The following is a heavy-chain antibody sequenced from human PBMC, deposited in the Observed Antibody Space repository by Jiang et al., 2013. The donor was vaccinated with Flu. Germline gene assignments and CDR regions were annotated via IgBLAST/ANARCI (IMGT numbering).Heavy chain of an antibody. J-gene: IGHJ3*02. CDR2: IIPILGIA. CDR1: GGTFSSYA. V-gene: IGHV1-69*04. D-gene: IGHD1-26*01. CDR3: ARDPPYSGSYHHAFDI. Sequence: SGAEVKKPGSSVKVSCKASGGTFSSYAISWVRQAPGQGLEWMGRIIPILGIANYAQKFQGRVTITADKSTSTAYMELSSLRSEDTAVYYCARDPPYSGSYHHAFDIWGQGTMVTVSS.